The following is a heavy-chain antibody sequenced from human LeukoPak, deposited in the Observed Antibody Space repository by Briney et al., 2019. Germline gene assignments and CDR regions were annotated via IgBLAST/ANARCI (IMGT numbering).Heavy chain of an antibody. V-gene: IGHV3-7*01. Sequence: PGGSLRLSCAASGFTFSSYWMSWVRQAPGKGLEWVANIKQDGSEKYYVDSVKGRFTISRDNAKNSLYLQMNSLRAEDTAVYYCARDTRITMIVVVSALDCWGQGTLVTVSS. CDR2: IKQDGSEK. J-gene: IGHJ4*02. D-gene: IGHD3-22*01. CDR3: ARDTRITMIVVVSALDC. CDR1: GFTFSSYW.